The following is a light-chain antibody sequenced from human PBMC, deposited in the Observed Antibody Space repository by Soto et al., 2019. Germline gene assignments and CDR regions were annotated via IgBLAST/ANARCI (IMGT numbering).Light chain of an antibody. Sequence: DIQMTQSPSTLSASVGDTVTITCRASQSISSWLAWYQQKPGKAPNLLIYQASSLQGGVPSRFSGSGSGTEFTLTISSLQPDDFETYYCQQYNGYPLTFGGGTKVEIK. J-gene: IGKJ4*01. CDR2: QAS. CDR3: QQYNGYPLT. V-gene: IGKV1-5*03. CDR1: QSISSW.